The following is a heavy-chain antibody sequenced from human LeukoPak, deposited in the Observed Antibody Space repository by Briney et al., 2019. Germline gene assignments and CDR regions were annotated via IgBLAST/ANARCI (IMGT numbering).Heavy chain of an antibody. CDR1: GYSISSGYY. J-gene: IGHJ4*02. D-gene: IGHD5-24*01. Sequence: SETLSLTCTVSGYSISSGYYWGWIRQPPGKGLEWIGSIYHSGSTYYHPSLKSRVTISVDTSKNQFSLKLSSVTAADTAVYYCARKMAFSGFDYWGQGTLVTVSS. CDR3: ARKMAFSGFDY. V-gene: IGHV4-38-2*02. CDR2: IYHSGST.